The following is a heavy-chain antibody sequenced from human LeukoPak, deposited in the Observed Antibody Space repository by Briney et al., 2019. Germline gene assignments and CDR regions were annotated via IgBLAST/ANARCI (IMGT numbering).Heavy chain of an antibody. CDR1: GGSISSGYY. Sequence: SETLSLTCTVSGGSISSGYYWGWIRQSPGKGLEWIGSIYHSGSTYYNPSVVSRVTISVDTSKNQFSLKLTSVTAADTAVYYCARDRRHDTDGYYYNWFDPWGQGTLVTVSS. CDR3: ARDRRHDTDGYYYNWFDP. D-gene: IGHD3-22*01. V-gene: IGHV4-38-2*02. CDR2: IYHSGST. J-gene: IGHJ5*02.